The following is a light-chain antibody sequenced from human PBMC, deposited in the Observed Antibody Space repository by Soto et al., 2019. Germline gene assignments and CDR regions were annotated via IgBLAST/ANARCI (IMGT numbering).Light chain of an antibody. J-gene: IGLJ1*01. CDR1: SNDVGNGYDS. CDR3: SSYTTDIRPYV. CDR2: EVV. V-gene: IGLV2-14*01. Sequence: QSALTQPASVSGSPGQSITISCTGTSNDVGNGYDSVSWYQHHPGKAPKLIIYEVVNRPSGVSNRFSGSKSGNTASLTISGLQAEDEYDYYCSSYTTDIRPYVFGTGTKVTVL.